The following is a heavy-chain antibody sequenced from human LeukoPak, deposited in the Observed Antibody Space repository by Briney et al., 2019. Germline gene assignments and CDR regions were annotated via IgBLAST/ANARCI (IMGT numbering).Heavy chain of an antibody. D-gene: IGHD6-19*01. V-gene: IGHV3-23*01. J-gene: IGHJ4*02. CDR2: ISASGFST. CDR1: GFTFSTYA. Sequence: GGSLRLSCAASGFTFSTYAMSWVRQAPGKGLEWVSSISASGFSTYYADSVKGRFTLSRDNSKNTLYLQMNSLSAEDTATYFCAKRDNSGWYSLDYWGQGTLVTVSS. CDR3: AKRDNSGWYSLDY.